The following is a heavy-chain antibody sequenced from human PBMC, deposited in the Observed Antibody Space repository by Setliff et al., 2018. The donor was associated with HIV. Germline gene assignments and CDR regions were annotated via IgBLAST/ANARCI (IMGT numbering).Heavy chain of an antibody. Sequence: TLSLPCAVYGGSFSGYYWSWIRQPPGKGLEWIGEINHSGSTNYNPSLKSRVTISVDTSKNQFSLKLSSVTAADTAVYYCARDCSGGTCHSGGGYDTFDFWGQGTMVTVSS. CDR2: INHSGST. J-gene: IGHJ3*01. D-gene: IGHD2-15*01. CDR1: GGSFSGYY. CDR3: ARDCSGGTCHSGGGYDTFDF. V-gene: IGHV4-34*01.